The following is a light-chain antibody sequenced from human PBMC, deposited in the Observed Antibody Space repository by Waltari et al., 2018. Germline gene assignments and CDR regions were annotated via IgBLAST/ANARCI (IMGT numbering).Light chain of an antibody. CDR1: QSLLHSNGYNY. Sequence: DIVMTQSPLSLPVTPGEPASISCRSSQSLLHSNGYNYLDWYLQKPGQSPQLLIYLGSNRASGVPDRFSGSGSGTDFTLKISRVEAEDFGVYYCMQALQTLLTFGQGTRLEIK. J-gene: IGKJ5*01. CDR2: LGS. V-gene: IGKV2-28*01. CDR3: MQALQTLLT.